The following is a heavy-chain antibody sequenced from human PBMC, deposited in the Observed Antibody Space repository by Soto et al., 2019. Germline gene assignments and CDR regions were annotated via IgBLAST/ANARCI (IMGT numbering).Heavy chain of an antibody. D-gene: IGHD3-22*01. CDR2: IYYSGST. CDR3: ARIRSDSSGYYLRGFEL. V-gene: IGHV4-31*03. CDR1: GGSISSGGYY. Sequence: PSETLSLTCTVSGGSISSGGYYWSWIRQHPGKGLEWIGYIYYSGSTNYNPSLKSRVTISVDTSKNQFSLKLSSVTAADTAVYYCARIRSDSSGYYLRGFELRGQGTLVTVSS. J-gene: IGHJ4*02.